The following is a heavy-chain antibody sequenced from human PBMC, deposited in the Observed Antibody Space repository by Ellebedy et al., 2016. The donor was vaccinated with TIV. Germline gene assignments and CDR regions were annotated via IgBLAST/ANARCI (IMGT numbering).Heavy chain of an antibody. J-gene: IGHJ3*02. D-gene: IGHD1-7*01. CDR3: ARQGRTRVFDI. V-gene: IGHV3-11*01. CDR2: FSNSGGAM. CDR1: GFAFSDFY. Sequence: GESLKISCAASGFAFSDFYMSWIRQAPGKGPEWVSYFSNSGGAMYYADSVKGRFTISRDNAKISLYLQMDSLTAEDTAVYYCARQGRTRVFDIWGQGTMVTVSS.